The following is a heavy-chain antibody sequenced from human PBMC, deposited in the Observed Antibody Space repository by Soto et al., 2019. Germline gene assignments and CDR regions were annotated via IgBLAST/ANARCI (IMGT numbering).Heavy chain of an antibody. CDR2: IIPIFGTA. J-gene: IGHJ6*02. Sequence: QVQLVQSGAEVKKPGSSVKVSCKASGGTFSSYAISWVRQAPGQGLEWMGGIIPIFGTANYAQKFQGRVTITADKSTSTAYMELSSLRSEDTAVYYCATKYSSSPDYYYYGMDVWGQGTTVTVSS. CDR1: GGTFSSYA. D-gene: IGHD6-6*01. V-gene: IGHV1-69*06. CDR3: ATKYSSSPDYYYYGMDV.